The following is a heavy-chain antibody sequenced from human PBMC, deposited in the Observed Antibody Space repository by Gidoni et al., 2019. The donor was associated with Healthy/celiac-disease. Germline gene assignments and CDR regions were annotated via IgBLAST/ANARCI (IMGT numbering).Heavy chain of an antibody. CDR1: GYTLTELS. D-gene: IGHD6-13*01. V-gene: IGHV1-24*01. CDR3: ATVPIAAAGTGWFDP. Sequence: QAQLVQSGAEVKKPGASVKVSCKVSGYTLTELSMHWVRQAPGKGFEWMGGFDPEDGETIYAQKFQGRVTMTEDTSTDTAYMELSSLRSEDTAVYYCATVPIAAAGTGWFDPWGQGTLVTVSS. J-gene: IGHJ5*02. CDR2: FDPEDGET.